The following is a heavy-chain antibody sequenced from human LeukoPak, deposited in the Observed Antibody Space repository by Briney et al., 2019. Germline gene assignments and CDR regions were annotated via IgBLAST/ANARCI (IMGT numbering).Heavy chain of an antibody. V-gene: IGHV3-23*01. Sequence: GGSLRLSCAASGFNFRDAAMTWVRQAPGQGLEWVSGIISGGTTYYADSVKGRFTISRDNSKNTLYVQMNSLRAEDTAVYYCVKSVGSGSYYNNDCWGQGTLVTVSS. CDR1: GFNFRDAA. D-gene: IGHD3-10*01. CDR2: IISGGTT. J-gene: IGHJ4*02. CDR3: VKSVGSGSYYNNDC.